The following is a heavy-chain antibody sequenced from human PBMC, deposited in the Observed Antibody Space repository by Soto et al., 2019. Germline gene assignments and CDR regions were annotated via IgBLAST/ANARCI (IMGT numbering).Heavy chain of an antibody. J-gene: IGHJ6*02. CDR3: ARDNDRPQLGGNYYYISDV. CDR1: GGTFRTAA. Sequence: QVQLEQSGAEVKKPGSSVKVSCKASGGTFRTAAVSWVRQAPGQGLEWMGGIMPVFRTPDYAPKFHGRVTITAEESTSTDYMELGGLRSDDTAVYYCARDNDRPQLGGNYYYISDVWAQGTTISVS. CDR2: IMPVFRTP. D-gene: IGHD2-8*01. V-gene: IGHV1-69*12.